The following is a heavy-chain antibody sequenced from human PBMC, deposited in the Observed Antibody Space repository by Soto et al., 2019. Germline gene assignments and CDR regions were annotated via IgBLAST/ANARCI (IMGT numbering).Heavy chain of an antibody. D-gene: IGHD3-3*01. CDR2: IYYSGST. J-gene: IGHJ4*02. Sequence: QVQLQESGPGLVKPSQTLSLTCTVSGGSISSGGYYWSWIRQHPGKGLEWIGYIYYSGSTYYNPSLKSRVTISVDTAKHQLYLKVSFVTAADTVVYYCAREEELSGYWDWGQGTLVTVSS. V-gene: IGHV4-31*03. CDR1: GGSISSGGYY. CDR3: AREEELSGYWD.